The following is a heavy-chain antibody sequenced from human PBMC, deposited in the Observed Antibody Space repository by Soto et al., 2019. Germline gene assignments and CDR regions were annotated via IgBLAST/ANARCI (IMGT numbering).Heavy chain of an antibody. V-gene: IGHV3-23*01. CDR2: ISSSGGST. Sequence: GGSLRLSCAASGFNFSSYSMTWLRQAPGKGLEWVSSISSSGGSTHYADSVKGRFTVSRDNSKNTLYLQMNSLRAEDTAVYNCAKEPVGPDWYFDLWGRGTLVNVS. CDR3: AKEPVGPDWYFDL. CDR1: GFNFSSYS. J-gene: IGHJ2*01.